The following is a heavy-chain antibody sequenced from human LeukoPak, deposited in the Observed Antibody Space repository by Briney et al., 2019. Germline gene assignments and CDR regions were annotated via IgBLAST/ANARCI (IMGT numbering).Heavy chain of an antibody. D-gene: IGHD3-9*01. J-gene: IGHJ4*02. CDR2: IPYDGNNK. V-gene: IGHV3-30*09. Sequence: PGGSLRLSCAASRLTFSSYAMHWVRQPPGKGREWGPFIPYDGNNKYYADSVRGRFAISRDNSKNTLYLQMNSLRPEDTAVYYCASSRFDWLPYFEYWGQGTLVTVSS. CDR1: RLTFSSYA. CDR3: ASSRFDWLPYFEY.